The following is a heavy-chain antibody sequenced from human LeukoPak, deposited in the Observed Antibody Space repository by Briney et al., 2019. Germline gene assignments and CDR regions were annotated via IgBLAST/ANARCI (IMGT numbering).Heavy chain of an antibody. CDR1: GFTFDDYA. J-gene: IGHJ6*02. Sequence: GGSLRLSCAAPGFTFDDYAMHWVRQAPGKGLEWVSLISGDGGSTYYAESVKGRFTISRDNSKNSLYLQMNSLRTEDTALYYCAKDVCGGYDLCYYGMDVWGQGTTVTVSS. CDR2: ISGDGGST. CDR3: AKDVCGGYDLCYYGMDV. D-gene: IGHD5-12*01. V-gene: IGHV3-43*02.